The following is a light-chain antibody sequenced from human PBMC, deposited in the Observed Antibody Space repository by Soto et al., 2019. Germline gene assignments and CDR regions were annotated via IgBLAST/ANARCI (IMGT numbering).Light chain of an antibody. CDR3: QQSYSTPWT. CDR2: AAS. V-gene: IGKV1-39*01. CDR1: QSISTY. J-gene: IGKJ1*01. Sequence: DIQMTQSPSSLSASVGDRVTITCRASQSISTYLNWFQQKPGKAPNLLIYAASTLQSGGPSRFSGSGSGTHFTLTISSPQPEDFATYYCQQSYSTPWTFGQGTKVDIK.